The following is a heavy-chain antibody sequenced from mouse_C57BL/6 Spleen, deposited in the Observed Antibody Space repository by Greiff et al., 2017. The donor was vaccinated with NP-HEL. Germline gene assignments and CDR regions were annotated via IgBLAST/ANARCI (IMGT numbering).Heavy chain of an antibody. CDR2: INPSSGYT. V-gene: IGHV1-4*01. J-gene: IGHJ1*03. CDR3: AREDYYGSSYYFDV. Sequence: VQLQQSGAELARPGASVKMSCTASGYTFTSYTMHWVKQRPGPGLEWIGYINPSSGYTKYNQKFKDQATLTADKSSSTSYMQLSSLTSEDSAVYDCAREDYYGSSYYFDVWGTGTTVTVAS. CDR1: GYTFTSYT. D-gene: IGHD1-1*01.